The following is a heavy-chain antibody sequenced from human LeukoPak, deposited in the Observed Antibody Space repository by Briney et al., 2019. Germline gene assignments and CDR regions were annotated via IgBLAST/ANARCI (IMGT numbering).Heavy chain of an antibody. J-gene: IGHJ1*01. Sequence: SETLSLTCAVSGGSISSGGYSWSWLRQPPGKGLEWIGYIYHSGSTYYNPSLKSRVTISVDTSKNQFSLKLSSVTAADTAVYYCARELRYSSGFQHWGQGTLVTVSS. CDR2: IYHSGST. D-gene: IGHD3-9*01. CDR1: GGSISSGGYS. V-gene: IGHV4-30-2*01. CDR3: ARELRYSSGFQH.